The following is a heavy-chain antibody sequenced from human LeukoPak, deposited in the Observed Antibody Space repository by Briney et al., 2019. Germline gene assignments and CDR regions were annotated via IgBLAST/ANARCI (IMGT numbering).Heavy chain of an antibody. CDR1: GGSFSGYY. CDR3: ARGGSEGYCSSTSCPNWFDP. D-gene: IGHD2-2*01. CDR2: INHSGST. V-gene: IGHV4-34*01. J-gene: IGHJ5*02. Sequence: PSETLSLTCAVYGGSFSGYYWSWVRQPPGKGLEWIGEINHSGSTNYNPSLKSRVTISVDRSKNQFSLKLSSVTAADTAVYYCARGGSEGYCSSTSCPNWFDPWGQGTLVTVSS.